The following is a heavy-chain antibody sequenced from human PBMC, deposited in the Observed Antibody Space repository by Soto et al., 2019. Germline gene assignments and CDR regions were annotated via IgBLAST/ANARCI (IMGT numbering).Heavy chain of an antibody. Sequence: SETLSLTCTVSSDSISSYYWSWIRQPPGKRLEWIGYISYSGSTDYNPSLKSRVTISGDTSKNQFSLKVSSVTAADTAVYYCARGTSWQLPFDYWGQGTLVTVSS. J-gene: IGHJ4*02. CDR2: ISYSGST. CDR1: SDSISSYY. V-gene: IGHV4-59*01. D-gene: IGHD6-13*01. CDR3: ARGTSWQLPFDY.